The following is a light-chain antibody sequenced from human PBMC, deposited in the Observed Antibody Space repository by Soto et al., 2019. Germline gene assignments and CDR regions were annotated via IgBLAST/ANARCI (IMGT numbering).Light chain of an antibody. CDR1: QSISSY. CDR3: QQSYSTPPYA. J-gene: IGKJ2*01. Sequence: DIQMTQSPSSLSASVGDRVTITCRASQSISSYLNWYQQKPGEAPKLLLYAASSLQSGVPSRFSGSGSATDFTLTISSLQPEDFATYYCQQSYSTPPYAFGQGTKLEIK. V-gene: IGKV1-39*01. CDR2: AAS.